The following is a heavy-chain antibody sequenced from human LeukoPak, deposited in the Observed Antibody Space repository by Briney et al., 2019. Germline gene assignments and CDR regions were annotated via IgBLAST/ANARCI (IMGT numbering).Heavy chain of an antibody. CDR2: IRGSGDST. CDR1: GFTFSSYA. D-gene: IGHD3-3*01. J-gene: IGHJ4*02. Sequence: PGGSLRLSCAASGFTFSSYAMSWVRQAEGKGLQWVSAIRGSGDSTYYADSVKGRFTISRDTSMDTLYLQMNSLRAEDTAIYYCAKRLSFGVAIGDFDYWGQGTLVTVSS. CDR3: AKRLSFGVAIGDFDY. V-gene: IGHV3-23*01.